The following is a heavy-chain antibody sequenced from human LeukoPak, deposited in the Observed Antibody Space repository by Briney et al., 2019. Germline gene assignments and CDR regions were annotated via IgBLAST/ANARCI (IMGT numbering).Heavy chain of an antibody. CDR1: GFTSTSYW. V-gene: IGHV3-74*01. Sequence: GGSLRLSCAASGFTSTSYWMHWVRQAPGKGLVWVSRINSDGSTTTYADSVKGRFTISRDNAKNTLYLQMNSLRAEDSAVYYCTRGGVDYWGQGTLVTVSS. CDR2: INSDGSTT. CDR3: TRGGVDY. J-gene: IGHJ4*02.